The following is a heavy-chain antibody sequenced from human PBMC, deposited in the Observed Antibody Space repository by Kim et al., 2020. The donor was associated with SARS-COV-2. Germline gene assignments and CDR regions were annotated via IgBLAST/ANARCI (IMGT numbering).Heavy chain of an antibody. CDR2: IWYDGSNK. CDR1: GFTFSSYG. CDR3: ARNNYYGSGSPFYYYYYGMDV. D-gene: IGHD3-10*01. Sequence: GGSLRLSCAASGFTFSSYGMHWVRQAPGKGLEWVAVIWYDGSNKYYADSVKGRFTISRDNSKNTLYLQMNSLRAEDTAVYYCARNNYYGSGSPFYYYYYGMDVWGQGTTVTVSS. J-gene: IGHJ6*02. V-gene: IGHV3-33*01.